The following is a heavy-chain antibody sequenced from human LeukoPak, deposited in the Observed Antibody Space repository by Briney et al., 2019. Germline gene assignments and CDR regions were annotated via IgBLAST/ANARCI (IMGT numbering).Heavy chain of an antibody. CDR2: INWNGGST. J-gene: IGHJ6*03. CDR3: ARGLHLYYYYIDV. CDR1: GFTFDDYG. Sequence: TGGSLRLSCAASGFTFDDYGMSWVRQAPGKGLEWVSGINWNGGSTGYADSVKGRFTISRDNAKNSLYLQMNSLRAEDKALYYCARGLHLYYYYIDVWGKGTTVTVSS. V-gene: IGHV3-20*04.